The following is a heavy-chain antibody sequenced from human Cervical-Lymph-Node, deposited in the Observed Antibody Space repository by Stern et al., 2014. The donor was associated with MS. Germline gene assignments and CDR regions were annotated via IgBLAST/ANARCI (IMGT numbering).Heavy chain of an antibody. CDR1: GGSISSGSYY. Sequence: QLQLQESGPGLVKPSQTLSLTCTVSGGSISSGSYYWSWIRQPAGKGLEWIGRIYTSGSTTYNPSLKSRVTISVATPKHQLSLKLSSVTAADTAVYYCAREALDSSGWPQENWGQGTLVTVSS. D-gene: IGHD6-19*01. CDR2: IYTSGST. J-gene: IGHJ4*02. CDR3: AREALDSSGWPQEN. V-gene: IGHV4-61*02.